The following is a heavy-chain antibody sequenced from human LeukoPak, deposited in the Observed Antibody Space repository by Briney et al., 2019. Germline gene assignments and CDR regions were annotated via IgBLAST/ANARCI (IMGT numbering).Heavy chain of an antibody. CDR3: ARGWDYDFWSGNNWFDP. D-gene: IGHD3-3*01. V-gene: IGHV4-59*01. CDR1: GGSISSYY. J-gene: IGHJ5*02. CDR2: IYYSGST. Sequence: SETLSLTCTVSGGSISSYYWSWIRQPPGKGLEWIGYIYYSGSTNYNPSPKSRVTISVDTSKNQFSLKLSSVTAADTAVYYCARGWDYDFWSGNNWFDPWGQGTLVTVSS.